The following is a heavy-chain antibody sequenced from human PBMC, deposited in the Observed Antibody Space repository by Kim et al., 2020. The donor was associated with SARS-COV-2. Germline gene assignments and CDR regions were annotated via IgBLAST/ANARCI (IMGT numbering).Heavy chain of an antibody. CDR2: INPNSGGT. V-gene: IGHV1-2*02. D-gene: IGHD5-18*01. Sequence: ASVKVSCKASGYTFTGYYMYWVRQAPGQGLEWLGWINPNSGGTNYAQKFQGRVTMTRDTSINTAYMEVSRLRSDDTAVYYCARGLVGIPSDWFDPWGQGTLVTVSS. J-gene: IGHJ5*02. CDR3: ARGLVGIPSDWFDP. CDR1: GYTFTGYY.